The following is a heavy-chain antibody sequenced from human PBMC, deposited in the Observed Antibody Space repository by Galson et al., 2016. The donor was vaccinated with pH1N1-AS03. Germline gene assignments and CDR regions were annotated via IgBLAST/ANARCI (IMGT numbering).Heavy chain of an antibody. D-gene: IGHD2-2*01. CDR3: VRDDATSYDAFDM. Sequence: SLRLSCAASGFTFSDYWMSWVRQAPGKGLEWVADIKQDGGEKYYVDSVKGRFTISRDNAKNSLHLQMYSLTADDTAVYYCVRDDATSYDAFDMWGQGTMITVSS. V-gene: IGHV3-7*01. CDR2: IKQDGGEK. CDR1: GFTFSDYW. J-gene: IGHJ3*02.